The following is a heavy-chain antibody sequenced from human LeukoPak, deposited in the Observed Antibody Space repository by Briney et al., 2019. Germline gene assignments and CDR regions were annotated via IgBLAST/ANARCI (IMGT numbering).Heavy chain of an antibody. Sequence: KNGESLKISCKGSGYSFTSYWIGWVRQMPGKGLEWMGIIYPGDSDTRYSPSFQGQVTISADKSISTAYLQWSSLKASDTAMYYCARLSLYDSSGNDAFDIWGQGTMVTISS. CDR2: IYPGDSDT. J-gene: IGHJ3*02. CDR1: GYSFTSYW. D-gene: IGHD3-22*01. CDR3: ARLSLYDSSGNDAFDI. V-gene: IGHV5-51*01.